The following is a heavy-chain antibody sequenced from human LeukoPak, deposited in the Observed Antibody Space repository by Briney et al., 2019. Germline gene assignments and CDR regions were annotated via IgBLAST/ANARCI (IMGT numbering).Heavy chain of an antibody. CDR1: GFTFSSYS. CDR2: ISSSSSTI. CDR3: ARTHPAAGTWGTFDI. Sequence: GGSLRLSCAAAGFTFSSYSMNWVRQAPGKGLEWVSYISSSSSTIYYADSVKGRFTISRDNAKNSLYLQMNSVRAEDTAVYYCARTHPAAGTWGTFDIWGQGTMVTVSS. V-gene: IGHV3-48*01. J-gene: IGHJ3*02. D-gene: IGHD6-13*01.